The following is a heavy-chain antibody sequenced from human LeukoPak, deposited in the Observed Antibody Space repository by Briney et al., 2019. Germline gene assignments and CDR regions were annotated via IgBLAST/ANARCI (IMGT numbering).Heavy chain of an antibody. V-gene: IGHV4-39*07. J-gene: IGHJ5*02. CDR2: IYYSGST. CDR3: AREVTIFSGWFDP. CDR1: GGSISSSSYY. D-gene: IGHD3-9*01. Sequence: PSETLSLTCTVSGGSISSSSYYWGWIRQPPGKGLEWIGSIYYSGSTYYNPSLKSRVTISVDTSKNQFSLKLSSVTAADTAVYYCAREVTIFSGWFDPWGQGTLVTVSS.